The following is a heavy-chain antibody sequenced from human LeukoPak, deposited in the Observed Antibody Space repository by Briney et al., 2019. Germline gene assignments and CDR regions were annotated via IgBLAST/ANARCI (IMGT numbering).Heavy chain of an antibody. J-gene: IGHJ6*02. CDR3: AEGPQGHNYYYAFDV. V-gene: IGHV3-23*01. CDR2: ISGSADAT. Sequence: GGSLRLSCAASGFTFSVFAMSWVRQAPGKGLEWVSTISGSADATYYSDSVKGRFTISRDNSKNTLYLQVNSLRAEDTAVYYCAEGPQGHNYYYAFDVWGQGTTVTVSS. CDR1: GFTFSVFA.